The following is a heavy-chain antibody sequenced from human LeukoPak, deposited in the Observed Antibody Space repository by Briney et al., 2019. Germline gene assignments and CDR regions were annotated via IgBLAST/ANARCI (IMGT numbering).Heavy chain of an antibody. CDR1: GFTFSRYW. J-gene: IGHJ4*02. V-gene: IGHV3-7*05. CDR3: ARDSEWGLLRSDY. D-gene: IGHD1-26*01. CDR2: IKQDGTEK. Sequence: PGGSLRLSCAASGFTFSRYWMTWVRQAPGKGLEWVANIKQDGTEKYYVDSVKGRFTISRGNAKNSLYLQMNSLRAEDTAVYYCARDSEWGLLRSDYWGQGTLVTVSS.